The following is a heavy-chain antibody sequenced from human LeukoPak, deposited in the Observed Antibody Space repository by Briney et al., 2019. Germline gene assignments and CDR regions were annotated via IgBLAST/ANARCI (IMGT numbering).Heavy chain of an antibody. CDR3: ATYTQHFGAPGGADY. CDR2: INKDESEK. Sequence: PGGSLRLSCAGSIFTFSDYWMRWVRQAPGKGLEWVAAINKDESEKRYVDSVKGRFTISRDNARNSVYLQMTSLGAEDTAVYYCATYTQHFGAPGGADYWGLGTLVTVSS. J-gene: IGHJ4*02. V-gene: IGHV3-7*01. CDR1: IFTFSDYW. D-gene: IGHD2-8*02.